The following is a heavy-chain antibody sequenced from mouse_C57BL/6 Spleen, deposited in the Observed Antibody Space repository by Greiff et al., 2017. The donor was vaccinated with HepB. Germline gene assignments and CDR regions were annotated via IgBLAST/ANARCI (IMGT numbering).Heavy chain of an antibody. CDR1: GFTFSDYG. D-gene: IGHD1-1*01. Sequence: EVQLQESGGGLVKPGGSLKLSCAASGFTFSDYGMHWVRQAPEKGLEWVAYISSGSSTIYYADTVKGRFTISRDNAKNTLFLQMTSLRSEDTAMYYCARPNYGSPYYFDYWGQGTTLTVSA. J-gene: IGHJ2*01. V-gene: IGHV5-17*01. CDR2: ISSGSSTI. CDR3: ARPNYGSPYYFDY.